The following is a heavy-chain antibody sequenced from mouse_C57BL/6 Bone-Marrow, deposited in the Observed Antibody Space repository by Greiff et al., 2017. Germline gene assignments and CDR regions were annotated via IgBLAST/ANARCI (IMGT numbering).Heavy chain of an antibody. D-gene: IGHD3-1*01. Sequence: QVQLQQPGAELVKPGASVKMSCKASGYTFPSYWITWVKQRPGQGLEWIGGIYPTSGRTNYNEKFKSKAILTVDTSSNTAYMQLSSLTSEDSAVFYCAGSGPLDQSFDYWGQGTTLTVSS. CDR2: IYPTSGRT. CDR3: AGSGPLDQSFDY. V-gene: IGHV1-55*01. J-gene: IGHJ2*01. CDR1: GYTFPSYW.